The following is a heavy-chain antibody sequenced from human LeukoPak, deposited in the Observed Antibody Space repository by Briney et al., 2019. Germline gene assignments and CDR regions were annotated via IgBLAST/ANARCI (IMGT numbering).Heavy chain of an antibody. CDR1: GFTFNDYY. CDR3: ARDGQYSSGWYKGGMDV. J-gene: IGHJ6*04. Sequence: GGSLRLFCAASGFTFNDYYMSWIRQAPGKGLEGVSYISSLSSFTHYADSVKGRSTISRDNAKNSLYLQMNSLRAEDTAVYYCARDGQYSSGWYKGGMDVWGKGTTVTVSS. CDR2: ISSLSSFT. D-gene: IGHD6-19*01. V-gene: IGHV3-11*06.